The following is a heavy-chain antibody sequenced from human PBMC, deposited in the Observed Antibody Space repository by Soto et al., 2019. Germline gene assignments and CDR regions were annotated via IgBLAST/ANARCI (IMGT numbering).Heavy chain of an antibody. J-gene: IGHJ6*02. V-gene: IGHV3-21*01. Sequence: EVQLVESGGGLVKPGGSLRLSCAASGFTFSSYSMNWVRQAPGKGLEWVSSISSSSSYIYYADSVKGRFTISRDNAKNSLYLQMNSLRDVDTAVYYCARDEMDYYYGMDVWGQGTTVTVSS. CDR1: GFTFSSYS. D-gene: IGHD2-8*01. CDR3: ARDEMDYYYGMDV. CDR2: ISSSSSYI.